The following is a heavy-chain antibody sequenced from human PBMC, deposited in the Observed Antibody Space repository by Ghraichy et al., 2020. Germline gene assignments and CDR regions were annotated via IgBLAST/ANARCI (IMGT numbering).Heavy chain of an antibody. CDR2: INHSGST. D-gene: IGHD4/OR15-4a*01. CDR1: GGSFSGYY. J-gene: IGHJ4*02. Sequence: SETLSLTCAVYGGSFSGYYWSWIRQPPGKGLEWIGEINHSGSTNYNPSLKSRVTISVDTSKNQFSLKLSSVTAADTAVYYCARLAGDGASSYWGQGTLVTVSS. V-gene: IGHV4-34*01. CDR3: ARLAGDGASSY.